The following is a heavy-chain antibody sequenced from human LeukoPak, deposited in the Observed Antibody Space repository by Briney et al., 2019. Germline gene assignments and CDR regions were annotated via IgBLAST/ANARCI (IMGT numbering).Heavy chain of an antibody. V-gene: IGHV4-31*03. J-gene: IGHJ4*02. CDR1: GGSISSGGYY. D-gene: IGHD3-9*01. CDR3: ARVDILTGYCFDY. Sequence: SQTLSLTCTVSGGSISSGGYYWRWIRQHPGKGLEWIVYIYYSGSTYYNPSLKSRVTISVDTSKNQFSLKLSSVTAADTAVYYCARVDILTGYCFDYWGQGTLVTVSS. CDR2: IYYSGST.